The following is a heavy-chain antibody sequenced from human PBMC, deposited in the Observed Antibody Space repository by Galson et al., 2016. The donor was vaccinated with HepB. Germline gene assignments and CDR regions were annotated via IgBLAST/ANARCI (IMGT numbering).Heavy chain of an antibody. Sequence: SLRLSCAASGFTFTVYWMTWVRQAPGKGLEWVANINYDGSGKYYVDSAKGRFTISRDNAQNSVFLQMNSLGVEDTAMYFCMSGYTSGIWGQGTMVTVSS. CDR1: GFTFTVYW. V-gene: IGHV3-7*01. D-gene: IGHD6-13*01. CDR2: INYDGSGK. J-gene: IGHJ3*02. CDR3: MSGYTSGI.